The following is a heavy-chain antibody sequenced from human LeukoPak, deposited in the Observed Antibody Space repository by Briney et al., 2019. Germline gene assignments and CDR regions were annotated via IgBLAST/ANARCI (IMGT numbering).Heavy chain of an antibody. CDR2: INSYGSST. CDR3: ARGGYCSGGTCYPSGWFDP. D-gene: IGHD2-15*01. J-gene: IGHJ5*02. CDR1: GFTFSSYW. Sequence: GGSLRLSCAVSGFTFSSYWMHWVRQAPGKGLVWVSRINSYGSSTYYADSVKGRFSISRENAKNTLYLQMNSLRAEDTAVYYCARGGYCSGGTCYPSGWFDPWGQGTLVTVSS. V-gene: IGHV3-74*01.